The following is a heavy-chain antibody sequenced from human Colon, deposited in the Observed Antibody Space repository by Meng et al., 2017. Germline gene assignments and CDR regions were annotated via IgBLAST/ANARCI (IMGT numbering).Heavy chain of an antibody. Sequence: QVQLVKFGAEVKKPGASVKVSCKASGFTFASFGFSWVRQAPGQGLEWMGWISGYNGNTNYAQKVQDRVTMTTDTSTTTAYMELRSLRSDDTAVYYCARTPMRRGIEYFQHWGQGTLVTVSS. V-gene: IGHV1-18*01. CDR3: ARTPMRRGIEYFQH. CDR1: GFTFASFG. D-gene: IGHD2-15*01. CDR2: ISGYNGNT. J-gene: IGHJ1*01.